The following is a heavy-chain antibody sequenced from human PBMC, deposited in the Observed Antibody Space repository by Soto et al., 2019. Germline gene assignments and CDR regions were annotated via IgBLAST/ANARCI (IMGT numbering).Heavy chain of an antibody. D-gene: IGHD6-13*01. CDR2: IIPILGIA. J-gene: IGHJ4*02. CDR1: GATFSSYT. V-gene: IGHV1-69*04. CDR3: AREQLSAAGIDY. Sequence: SVKVSCKASGATFSSYTISWVRQAPGQGLEWMGRIIPILGIANSAQKFQGRVTITADKSTSTAYMELSSLRSEDTAVYYCAREQLSAAGIDYWGQGTLVTVSS.